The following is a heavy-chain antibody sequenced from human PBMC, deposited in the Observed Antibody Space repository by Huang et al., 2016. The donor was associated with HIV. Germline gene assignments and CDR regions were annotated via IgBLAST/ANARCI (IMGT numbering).Heavy chain of an antibody. CDR3: ARHRSSGGVEEAFDI. D-gene: IGHD2-8*02. CDR1: GFTFSSYW. Sequence: EVQLVESGGGLVQPGGSLRLSCASSGFTFSSYWMHWGRQAPGKGLVWLSRINKYGSITTYADSVKGRITISRDKARNTMYLQMTTLSAGDTAVYYCARHRSSGGVEEAFDIWGPGTLVTVAS. J-gene: IGHJ3*02. V-gene: IGHV3-74*03. CDR2: INKYGSIT.